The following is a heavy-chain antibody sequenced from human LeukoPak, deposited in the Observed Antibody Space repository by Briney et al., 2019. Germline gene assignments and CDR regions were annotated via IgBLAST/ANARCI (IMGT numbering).Heavy chain of an antibody. V-gene: IGHV1-69*04. CDR1: GYTFTSYD. CDR2: IIPILGIA. CDR3: ARRIAAADNWFDP. D-gene: IGHD6-13*01. Sequence: ASVKVSCKASGYTFTSYDINWVRQAPGQGLEWMGRIIPILGIANYAQKFQGRVTITADKSTSTAYMELSSLRSDDTAVYYCARRIAAADNWFDPWGQGTLVTVSS. J-gene: IGHJ5*02.